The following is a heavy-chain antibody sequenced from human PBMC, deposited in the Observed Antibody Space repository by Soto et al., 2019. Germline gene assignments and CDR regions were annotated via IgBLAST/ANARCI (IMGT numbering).Heavy chain of an antibody. V-gene: IGHV3-23*01. Sequence: EVQLLESGGGLVQPGGSLRLSCAVSGFTFSDYAMNWVRQAPGKGLEWLSAITGSGETTNYADSVKGRFTVSRDDSKITLFLQMNSLRAEDTAVYYCATRSAARRHFDHWGQGTLVTVSS. CDR2: ITGSGETT. CDR3: ATRSAARRHFDH. D-gene: IGHD2-15*01. CDR1: GFTFSDYA. J-gene: IGHJ4*02.